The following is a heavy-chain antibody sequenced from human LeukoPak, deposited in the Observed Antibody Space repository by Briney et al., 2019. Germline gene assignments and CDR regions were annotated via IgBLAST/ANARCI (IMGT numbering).Heavy chain of an antibody. Sequence: GGSLRLSCTASGFTFRNAWMSWVRQAPGKGLEWVGRIRSETDDGTTDYAAPVKGRVTISRDDSKNTLYLQMNSLKTEDTAVYYCTTDHPYDFWSGYPSRPFDYWGQGTLVTVSS. CDR1: GFTFRNAW. CDR2: IRSETDDGTT. D-gene: IGHD3-3*01. CDR3: TTDHPYDFWSGYPSRPFDY. V-gene: IGHV3-15*01. J-gene: IGHJ4*02.